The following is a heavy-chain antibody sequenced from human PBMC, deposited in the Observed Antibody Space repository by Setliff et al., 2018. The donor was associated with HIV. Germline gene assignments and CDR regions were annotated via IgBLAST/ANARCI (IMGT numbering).Heavy chain of an antibody. Sequence: ASVKVSCKASGYTFIDYYVHWVRQAPGQGLEWMGRINPDSGDTKYAQKFQGRVTMTRDTSITTAQMELSSLTSEDTAVYFCARGMIRGAIITEFDSWGQGTLVTVSS. CDR1: GYTFIDYY. CDR3: ARGMIRGAIITEFDS. CDR2: INPDSGDT. V-gene: IGHV1-2*06. J-gene: IGHJ4*02. D-gene: IGHD3-10*01.